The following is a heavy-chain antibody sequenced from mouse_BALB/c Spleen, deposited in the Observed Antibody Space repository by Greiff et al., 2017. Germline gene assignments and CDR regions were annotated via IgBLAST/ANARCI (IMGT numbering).Heavy chain of an antibody. CDR1: GFNIKDYY. V-gene: IGHV14-1*02. CDR3: ARSGTSWYFDV. CDR2: IDPENGNT. D-gene: IGHD4-1*01. J-gene: IGHJ1*01. Sequence: EVQLQQSGAELVRPGALVKLSCKASGFNIKDYYMHWVKQRPEQGLEWIGWIDPENGNTIYDPKFQGKASITADTSSNTAYLLLSSLTSEDTAVYYCARSGTSWYFDVWGAGTTVTVSS.